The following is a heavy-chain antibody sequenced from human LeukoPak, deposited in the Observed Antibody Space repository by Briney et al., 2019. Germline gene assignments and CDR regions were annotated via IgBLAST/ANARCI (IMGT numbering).Heavy chain of an antibody. CDR3: AKGGIAVAGTVVYYYYYMDV. D-gene: IGHD6-19*01. V-gene: IGHV3-23*01. CDR2: ISGSGGST. CDR1: GFTVSSNY. Sequence: GGSLRLSCAASGFTVSSNYMSWVRQAPGKGLEWVSAISGSGGSTYYADSVKGRFTISRDNSKNTLYLQMNSLRAEDTAVYYCAKGGIAVAGTVVYYYYYMDVWGKGTTVTISS. J-gene: IGHJ6*03.